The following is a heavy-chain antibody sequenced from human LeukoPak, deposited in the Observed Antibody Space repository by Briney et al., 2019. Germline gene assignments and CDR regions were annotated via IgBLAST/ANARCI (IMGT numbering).Heavy chain of an antibody. D-gene: IGHD2-2*01. CDR3: AREAYCSSTSCHEGANAFDI. V-gene: IGHV1-2*04. J-gene: IGHJ3*02. CDR1: GYTFTGYY. CDR2: INPNSGGT. Sequence: ASVKVSCKASGYTFTGYYMHWVRQAPGQGLEWMGWINPNSGGTNYAQKFQGWVTMTRDTSISTVYMELSRLRSDDTAVYYCAREAYCSSTSCHEGANAFDIWGQGTMVTVSS.